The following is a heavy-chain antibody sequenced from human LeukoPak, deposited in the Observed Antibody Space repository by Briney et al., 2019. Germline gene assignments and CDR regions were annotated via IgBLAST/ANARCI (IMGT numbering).Heavy chain of an antibody. Sequence: SETLSLTCTVSGGSISSSSYYWGWIRQPPGKGLEWIGSIYYSGSTYYNPSLKSRVTISVDTSKNQFSLKLSSVTAADTAVYYCARHPQGSYYGYFDYWGQGTLVTVSS. J-gene: IGHJ4*02. CDR2: IYYSGST. D-gene: IGHD1-26*01. V-gene: IGHV4-39*01. CDR3: ARHPQGSYYGYFDY. CDR1: GGSISSSSYY.